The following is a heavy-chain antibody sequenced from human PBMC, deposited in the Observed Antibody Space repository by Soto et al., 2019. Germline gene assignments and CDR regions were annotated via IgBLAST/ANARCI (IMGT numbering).Heavy chain of an antibody. CDR2: IWYDGSNK. D-gene: IGHD6-19*01. J-gene: IGHJ6*02. CDR1: GFTFSSYG. V-gene: IGHV3-33*01. CDR3: ARDLKSIAVAVNYGMDV. Sequence: GGSLRLSCAASGFTFSSYGMHWVRQAPGKGLEWVAVIWYDGSNKYYADSVKGRFTISRDNSKNTLYLQMNSLRAEDTAVYYCARDLKSIAVAVNYGMDVWGQGTTVTVSS.